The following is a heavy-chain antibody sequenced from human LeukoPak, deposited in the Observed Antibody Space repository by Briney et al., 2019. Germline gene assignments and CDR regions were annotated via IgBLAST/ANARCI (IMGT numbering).Heavy chain of an antibody. CDR2: IRYDGSNK. CDR3: AKGMTTVTAAIYYYYMDV. J-gene: IGHJ6*03. V-gene: IGHV3-30*02. Sequence: AGGSRRLSCVASGFTLSDYGMHWVRQAPGKGLEWVAFIRYDGSNKYYADSVKGRFTISRDNSKNTLYLQMNSLRAEDTAVYYCAKGMTTVTAAIYYYYMDVWGKGTTVTVSS. D-gene: IGHD4-11*01. CDR1: GFTLSDYG.